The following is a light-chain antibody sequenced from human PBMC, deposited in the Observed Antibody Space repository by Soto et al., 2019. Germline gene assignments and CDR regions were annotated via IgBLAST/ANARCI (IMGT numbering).Light chain of an antibody. V-gene: IGKV3-15*01. CDR2: GAS. J-gene: IGKJ1*01. Sequence: EIVMMQSPATLSVSPGERVTLSCRASQSVSSRLAWYQQKPGQSPRLLIYGASTRATGIPARFSGSGSGTEFTLTISSLQSEDFGVYYCHQYNNLWTFGQGTKVDIK. CDR1: QSVSSR. CDR3: HQYNNLWT.